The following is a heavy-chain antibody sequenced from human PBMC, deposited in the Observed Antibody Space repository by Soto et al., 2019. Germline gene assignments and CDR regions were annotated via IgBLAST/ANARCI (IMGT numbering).Heavy chain of an antibody. CDR1: GGSISSDDYY. D-gene: IGHD2-15*01. J-gene: IGHJ4*02. CDR3: AREGSSSPEYFDF. Sequence: SETLCLTCSVSGGSISSDDYYWTWIRQPPGEGLEWIGYIYYTGRTSSTPSLESRVTISIDTSKNQFSLKLSSVSAADTAVYYCAREGSSSPEYFDFWGPGTLVTVSS. V-gene: IGHV4-30-4*01. CDR2: IYYTGRT.